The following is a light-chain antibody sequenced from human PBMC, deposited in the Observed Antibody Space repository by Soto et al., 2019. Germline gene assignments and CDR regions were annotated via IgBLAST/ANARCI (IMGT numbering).Light chain of an antibody. J-gene: IGKJ4*01. Sequence: DIPMTQSPSSLSASVGDRVTIPCRASQGIGNYLAWYQQKPGKVPKLLIYTSSTLQSGVPSRFSGSGSGTDFTLTISSLQPEDVATYYCQKHDNAPLTFGGGTKVDI. CDR2: TSS. CDR1: QGIGNY. V-gene: IGKV1-27*01. CDR3: QKHDNAPLT.